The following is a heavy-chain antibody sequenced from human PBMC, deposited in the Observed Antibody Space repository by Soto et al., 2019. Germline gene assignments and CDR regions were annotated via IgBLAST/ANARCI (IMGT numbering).Heavy chain of an antibody. CDR1: GFTFSASA. Sequence: EMQLVESGGGLVQPGGSLRLSCATSGFTFSASAMHWVRQVSGKGLEWIARIRSKANNYATTYAPSVKGRFTISRDDSENTVYLQMNSLKTEDTAIYYCAKVLDWGQGTLVTVSS. V-gene: IGHV3-73*02. J-gene: IGHJ4*02. CDR3: AKVLD. CDR2: IRSKANNYAT.